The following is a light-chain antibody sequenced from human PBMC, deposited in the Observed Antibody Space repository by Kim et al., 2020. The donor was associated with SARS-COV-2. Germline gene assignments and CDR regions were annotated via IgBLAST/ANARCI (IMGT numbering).Light chain of an antibody. Sequence: ASVGDRVTITCRAIQSISSWLAWYQQKPGKAPKLLIYDASSLASGVPSRFSGSGSGTEFTLTISSLQPDDFATYYCQQYNSYPWTFGQGTKVDIK. CDR1: QSISSW. CDR2: DAS. CDR3: QQYNSYPWT. J-gene: IGKJ1*01. V-gene: IGKV1-5*01.